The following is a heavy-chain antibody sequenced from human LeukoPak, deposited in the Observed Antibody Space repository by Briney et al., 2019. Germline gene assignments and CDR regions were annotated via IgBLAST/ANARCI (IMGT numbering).Heavy chain of an antibody. J-gene: IGHJ4*02. V-gene: IGHV4-34*01. CDR3: ARASYSWTNILFDY. CDR2: INHSGST. CDR1: GGSFSGYY. Sequence: SETLSLTCAVYGGSFSGYYWSWIRQPPGKGLELIGEINHSGSTNYNPSLKSRVTISVDTSKNQFSLKLSSVTAADTAVYYCARASYSWTNILFDYWGQGTLVTVSS. D-gene: IGHD1-1*01.